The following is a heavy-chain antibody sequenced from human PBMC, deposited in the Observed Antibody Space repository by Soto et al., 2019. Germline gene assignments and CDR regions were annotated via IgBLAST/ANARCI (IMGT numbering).Heavy chain of an antibody. Sequence: QVQLQEMGPGLVKPSQTLTITCTVSGDSVNSAYWSWIRQLPGKGLEWMGNIHHTGRTFYNPSLKSRVAISIDTSKPLFSLKMRSISAADTAVYYCARTDAYSSSFFDSWGQGTVVTVSS. D-gene: IGHD6-6*01. CDR2: IHHTGRT. CDR3: ARTDAYSSSFFDS. V-gene: IGHV4-31*03. J-gene: IGHJ4*02. CDR1: GDSVNSAY.